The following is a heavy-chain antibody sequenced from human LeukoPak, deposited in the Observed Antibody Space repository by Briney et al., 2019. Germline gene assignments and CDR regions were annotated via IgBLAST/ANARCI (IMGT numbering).Heavy chain of an antibody. J-gene: IGHJ5*02. CDR1: GGTFSSYA. D-gene: IGHD3-3*01. CDR3: ARGSRYDFWSGPPKYNWFDP. V-gene: IGHV1-69*05. Sequence: SVKVSCKASGGTFSSYAISWVRRAPGQGLEGMGGIIPIFGTANYAQKFQGRVTITTDESTSTAYMELSSLRSEDTAVYYCARGSRYDFWSGPPKYNWFDPWGQGTLVAVSS. CDR2: IIPIFGTA.